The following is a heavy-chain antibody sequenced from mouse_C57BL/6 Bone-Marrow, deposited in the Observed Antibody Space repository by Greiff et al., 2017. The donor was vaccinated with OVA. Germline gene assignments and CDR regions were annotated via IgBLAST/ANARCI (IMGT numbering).Heavy chain of an antibody. V-gene: IGHV1-19*01. CDR1: GYTFTDYY. J-gene: IGHJ2*01. Sequence: EVQLQESGPVLVKPGASVKMSCKASGYTFTDYYMNWVKQSHGKSLEWIGVINPYNGGTSYNQKFKGKATLTVDKSSSTAYMELNSLTSEDSAVYYCAREGYDGYHSDYWGQGTTLTVSS. D-gene: IGHD2-3*01. CDR3: AREGYDGYHSDY. CDR2: INPYNGGT.